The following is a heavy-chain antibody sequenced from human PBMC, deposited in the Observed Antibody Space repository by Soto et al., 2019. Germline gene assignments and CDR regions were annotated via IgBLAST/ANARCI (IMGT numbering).Heavy chain of an antibody. Sequence: QVKLVQSGTEVKQPGASMKVSCKASGYSFATPGISWVRQAPGQGLEWMGWISAYNGNTNYDQKLQDRVTMTTDTSTSTAYLELRNLRSDDTAVYYCARAGQYYDSSGYANWGQGTLVTVSS. D-gene: IGHD3-22*01. V-gene: IGHV1-18*01. J-gene: IGHJ4*02. CDR3: ARAGQYYDSSGYAN. CDR2: ISAYNGNT. CDR1: GYSFATPG.